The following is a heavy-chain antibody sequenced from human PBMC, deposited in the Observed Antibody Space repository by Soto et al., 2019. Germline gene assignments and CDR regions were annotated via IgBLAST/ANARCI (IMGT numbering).Heavy chain of an antibody. CDR3: VRDFRGAVAGSEFDH. CDR2: INGNADNS. D-gene: IGHD6-19*01. Sequence: GGSLRLSCAASGFSFVSYWMHWVRQVPGEGLAWVSRINGNADNSDYADSVKGRFTISRDNAMNRLYLQMDSLRGDETGVYYCVRDFRGAVAGSEFDHWGQGTLVTVSS. V-gene: IGHV3-74*01. CDR1: GFSFVSYW. J-gene: IGHJ4*02.